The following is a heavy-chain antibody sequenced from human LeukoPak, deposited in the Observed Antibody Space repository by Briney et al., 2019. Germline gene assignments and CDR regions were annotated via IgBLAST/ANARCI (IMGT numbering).Heavy chain of an antibody. V-gene: IGHV3-30*04. CDR1: RFTFSNYA. CDR3: ARDRDYYDSSGRYSWFDP. J-gene: IGHJ5*02. Sequence: PGGSLRLSCAASRFTFSNYAVHWVRQAPGNGLEWVAVISYDGFDKYYADSVKGRFTISRDNAKNSLYLQMNSLRAEDTAVYYCARDRDYYDSSGRYSWFDPWGQGTLVTVSS. CDR2: ISYDGFDK. D-gene: IGHD3-22*01.